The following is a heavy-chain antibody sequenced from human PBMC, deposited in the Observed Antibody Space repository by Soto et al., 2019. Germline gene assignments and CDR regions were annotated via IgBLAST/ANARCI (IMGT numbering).Heavy chain of an antibody. D-gene: IGHD2-15*01. Sequence: QIQLHESGPGLVKPSETMSLTCSVSGVSISGSTFYWGWILQSPGKGLEWIGRGYYNENTCYNPSLASRVTISPQPPKDHLSPTLSSVTASVTATYYWARLLSLRAAEYWGQGTLLTFSS. CDR3: ARLLSLRAAEY. J-gene: IGHJ4*02. CDR1: GVSISGSTFY. CDR2: GYYNENT. V-gene: IGHV4-39*01.